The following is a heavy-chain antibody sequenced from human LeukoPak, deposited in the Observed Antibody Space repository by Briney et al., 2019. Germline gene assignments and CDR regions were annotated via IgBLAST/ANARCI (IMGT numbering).Heavy chain of an antibody. D-gene: IGHD3-10*01. CDR1: GFTFSSYG. CDR2: IRYDGSNK. V-gene: IGHV3-30*02. J-gene: IGHJ6*02. CDR3: AKDRGWFGELWGMDV. Sequence: GGSLRLSCAASGFTFSSYGMHWVRQAPGKGLEWVAFIRYDGSNKYYADSVKGRFTISRDNSKNTLYLQMNSLRAEDTAVYYCAKDRGWFGELWGMDVWGQGTTVTVSS.